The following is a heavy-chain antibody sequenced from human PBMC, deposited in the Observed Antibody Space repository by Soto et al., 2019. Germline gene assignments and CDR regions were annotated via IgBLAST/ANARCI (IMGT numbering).Heavy chain of an antibody. Sequence: SSVKVSCKASGYTFTSYYMHWVRQAPGQGLEWIGIINPSGGSTSYAQKFQGRVTMTRDTSTSTVYMELSSLRSEDTAVYYCARSMGTVYYDILTGYPPFDCWGQGTLVTVSS. D-gene: IGHD3-9*01. CDR3: ARSMGTVYYDILTGYPPFDC. J-gene: IGHJ4*02. V-gene: IGHV1-46*03. CDR1: GYTFTSYY. CDR2: INPSGGST.